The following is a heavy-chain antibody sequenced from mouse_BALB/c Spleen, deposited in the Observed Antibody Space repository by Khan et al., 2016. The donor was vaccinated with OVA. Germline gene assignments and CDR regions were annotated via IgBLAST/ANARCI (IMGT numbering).Heavy chain of an antibody. D-gene: IGHD2-1*01. V-gene: IGHV1-5*01. J-gene: IGHJ2*01. CDR3: TRHGFGNYESRTY. Sequence: VRLQQSGTVLARPGASVKMSCKASGYTFTSYWMHWVQQRPGQGLEWIGAIYPGNSDTNYNQKFKRKAKLTAVPSTSTAYMVLYSLSNYGAAVNYCTRHGFGNYESRTYWGQRTTLTVSS. CDR1: GYTFTSYW. CDR2: IYPGNSDT.